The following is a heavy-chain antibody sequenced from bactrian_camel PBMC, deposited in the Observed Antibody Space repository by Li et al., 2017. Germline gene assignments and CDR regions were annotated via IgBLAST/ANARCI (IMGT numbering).Heavy chain of an antibody. CDR2: LDTDGNT. J-gene: IGHJ4*01. D-gene: IGHD1*01. Sequence: HVQLVESGGGSTQAGGSLRLSCAVTGYTFRCMAWFRQAPGKEREGVAALDTDGNTNYADSVKGRFTISTDNAKNTLYLQMNRLKPEDTAMYYCARGPRPLNPCYLESPPYNYWGQGTQVTVS. V-gene: IGHV3S53*01. CDR1: GYTFRC. CDR3: ARGPRPLNPCYLESPPYNY.